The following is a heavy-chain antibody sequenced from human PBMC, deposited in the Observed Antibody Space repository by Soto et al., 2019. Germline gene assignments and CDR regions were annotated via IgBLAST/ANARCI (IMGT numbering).Heavy chain of an antibody. CDR3: AKHLNCSSTSCYQYYYYYMDV. V-gene: IGHV3-23*01. J-gene: IGHJ6*03. CDR1: GFTFSSYA. CDR2: ISGSGGST. Sequence: GGSLRLSCAASGFTFSSYAMSWVRQAPGKGLEWVSAISGSGGSTYYADSVKGRFTISRDNSKNTLYLQMNSLRAEDTAVSYCAKHLNCSSTSCYQYYYYYMDVWGKGTTVTVSS. D-gene: IGHD2-2*01.